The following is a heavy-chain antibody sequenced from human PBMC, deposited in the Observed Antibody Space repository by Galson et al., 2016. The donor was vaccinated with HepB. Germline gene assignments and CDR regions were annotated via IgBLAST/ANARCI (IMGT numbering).Heavy chain of an antibody. CDR2: TCGSGGST. V-gene: IGHV3-23*01. J-gene: IGHJ4*02. CDR3: VKQDRWVRGVGLLKYYFDY. CDR1: GFTFSNYS. Sequence: SLRLSCAASGFTFSNYSMSWVRQAPGKGLEWVSATCGSGGSTYYADSEKGLFTITRDNSKNTLYLQMNSLAAEAAAVYYCVKQDRWVRGVGLLKYYFDYWGQGTLVTVSS. D-gene: IGHD3-10*01.